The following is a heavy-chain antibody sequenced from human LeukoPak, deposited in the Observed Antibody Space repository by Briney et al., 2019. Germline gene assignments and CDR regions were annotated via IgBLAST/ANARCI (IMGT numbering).Heavy chain of an antibody. Sequence: ASVKVSCKASGYTFTSYDINWVRQSTGQGLEWMGWMNPNSGNTGYAQKFQGRVTITRNTSISTAYMELSSLRSEDTAVYYCARDPTGYYDFWSGYSDAFDIWGQGTMVTVSS. D-gene: IGHD3-3*01. J-gene: IGHJ3*02. CDR2: MNPNSGNT. V-gene: IGHV1-8*03. CDR3: ARDPTGYYDFWSGYSDAFDI. CDR1: GYTFTSYD.